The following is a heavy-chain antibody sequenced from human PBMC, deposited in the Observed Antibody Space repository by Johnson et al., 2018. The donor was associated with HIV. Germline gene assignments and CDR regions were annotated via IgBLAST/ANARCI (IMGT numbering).Heavy chain of an antibody. CDR1: GFTFDDYA. CDR3: AREGNSGSYLENNAFDI. V-gene: IGHV3-9*01. Sequence: VQLVESGGGLVQPGRSLRLSCAASGFTFDDYAMHWVRQAPGKGLEWVSGINWNGGTTGYADSVTGRFTISRDNAKNSLYLQMNSLRAEDTALYYCAREGNSGSYLENNAFDIWGQGTTVTVSS. J-gene: IGHJ3*02. CDR2: INWNGGTT. D-gene: IGHD1-26*01.